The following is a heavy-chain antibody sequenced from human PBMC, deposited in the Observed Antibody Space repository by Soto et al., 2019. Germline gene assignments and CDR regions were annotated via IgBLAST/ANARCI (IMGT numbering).Heavy chain of an antibody. Sequence: QVLLVQSGAEMKKPGSSMKVSCKASGGAFNNYAFSWLRQSPGQGLEWMGGIIPMFGTPKFAEKFQGRISITADDSTITGCLKLRGLGSGDTAIYYCAREIRPRRSPFYYETIGSCVYWGQATLVTVSS. CDR2: IIPMFGTP. CDR3: AREIRPRRSPFYYETIGSCVY. J-gene: IGHJ4*02. D-gene: IGHD3-22*01. V-gene: IGHV1-69*19. CDR1: GGAFNNYA.